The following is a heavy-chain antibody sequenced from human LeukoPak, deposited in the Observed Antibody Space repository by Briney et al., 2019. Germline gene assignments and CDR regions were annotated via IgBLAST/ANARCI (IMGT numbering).Heavy chain of an antibody. Sequence: GESLKISCKGSGYSFTSYWIGWVRQMPGKGLEWMGVIYPGDSNTRYSPSFQGHVTISADKSISTAYLQWSSLKASDTAMYYCARHVAFSTNWFDFWGQGTLATVSS. V-gene: IGHV5-51*01. CDR1: GYSFTSYW. CDR2: IYPGDSNT. D-gene: IGHD2-2*01. J-gene: IGHJ5*01. CDR3: ARHVAFSTNWFDF.